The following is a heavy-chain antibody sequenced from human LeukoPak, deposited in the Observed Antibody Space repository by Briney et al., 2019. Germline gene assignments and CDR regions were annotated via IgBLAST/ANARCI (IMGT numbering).Heavy chain of an antibody. V-gene: IGHV1-18*01. Sequence: ASVKVSCKASGYTFTSYGISWVRQAPGHGLEWMGWISAYNGNTNYAQKLQGRVTMTTDTSTSTAYMELRSLRSDDTAVYYCARTIVVVVAPGWFDPWGQGTLVTVSS. J-gene: IGHJ5*02. CDR3: ARTIVVVVAPGWFDP. CDR2: ISAYNGNT. D-gene: IGHD2-15*01. CDR1: GYTFTSYG.